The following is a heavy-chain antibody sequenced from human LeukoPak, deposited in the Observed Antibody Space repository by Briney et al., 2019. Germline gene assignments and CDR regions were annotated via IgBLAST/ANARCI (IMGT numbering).Heavy chain of an antibody. CDR2: IKSNPDGGAT. D-gene: IGHD5-12*01. V-gene: IGHV3-15*01. CDR1: GFTFSNAW. Sequence: GGSLRLSCAASGFTFSNAWMSWVRQAPGKGLEWVGHIKSNPDGGATDYAAPVKGRFTISRDDSKNTLYLQMNSLKTEDTAVYYCTTEYSVFAFDIWGQGTIVTVSS. J-gene: IGHJ3*02. CDR3: TTEYSVFAFDI.